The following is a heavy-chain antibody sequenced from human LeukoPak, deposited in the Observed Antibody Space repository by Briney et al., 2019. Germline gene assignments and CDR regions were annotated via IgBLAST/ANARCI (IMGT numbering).Heavy chain of an antibody. CDR3: ARDSTYYYDSGSSGPHYFDN. V-gene: IGHV3-30*01. J-gene: IGHJ4*02. CDR1: GFTFSNYA. Sequence: GGSLRLSCAASGFTFSNYAMHWVRQAPGKGLEWVSLISSGGTYEYYADSVKGRFTISRDNSKNTLYLQLNSLRAEDTAVYYCARDSTYYYDSGSSGPHYFDNWGQGTLVTVSS. D-gene: IGHD3-10*01. CDR2: ISSGGTYE.